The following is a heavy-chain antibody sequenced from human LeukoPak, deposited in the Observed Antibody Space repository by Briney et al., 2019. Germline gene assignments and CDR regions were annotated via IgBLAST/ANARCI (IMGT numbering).Heavy chain of an antibody. CDR1: GGTFSSYA. V-gene: IGHV1-69*05. CDR2: IIPIFGTA. Sequence: GASVKVSCKASGGTFSSYAISWVRQAPGQGLEWMGRIIPIFGTANYAQKFQGRVTITTDESTSTAYMELSSLRSEDTAVYYCARQKRGYSYGYYYWGPGTLVTVSS. D-gene: IGHD5-18*01. J-gene: IGHJ4*02. CDR3: ARQKRGYSYGYYY.